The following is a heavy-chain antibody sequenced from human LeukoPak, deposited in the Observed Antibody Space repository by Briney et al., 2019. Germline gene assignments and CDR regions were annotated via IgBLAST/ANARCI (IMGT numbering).Heavy chain of an antibody. CDR3: ASDWYYYDSRGYYSDAFDI. CDR1: GYTFTSYG. CDR2: ISAYNGNT. V-gene: IGHV1-18*01. Sequence: ASVKVSCKASGYTFTSYGISWVRQAPGQGLEWMGWISAYNGNTNYAQKLQGRVTMTTDTSTSTAYMELRSLRSDDTAVYYCASDWYYYDSRGYYSDAFDIWGQGTMVTVSS. J-gene: IGHJ3*02. D-gene: IGHD3-22*01.